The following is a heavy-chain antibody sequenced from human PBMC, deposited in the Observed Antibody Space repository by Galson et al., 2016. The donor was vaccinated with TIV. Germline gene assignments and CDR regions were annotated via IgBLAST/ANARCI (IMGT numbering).Heavy chain of an antibody. CDR3: ARNQGSYYDSSGSYYNWFDA. V-gene: IGHV1-2*02. Sequence: SVKVSCKASGYTFSGHFIHWVRQAPGQGLEWMGWINPSTGDTRYAQKFQGRVTMTREKSTSTAYMDLNRLRSDDTAVYYCARNQGSYYDSSGSYYNWFDARGQGTRGTVSS. CDR1: GYTFSGHF. D-gene: IGHD3-22*01. CDR2: INPSTGDT. J-gene: IGHJ5*02.